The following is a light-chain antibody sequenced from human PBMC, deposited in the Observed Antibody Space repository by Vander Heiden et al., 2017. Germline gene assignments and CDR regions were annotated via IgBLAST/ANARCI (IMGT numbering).Light chain of an antibody. CDR3: CSYAGTYPVV. CDR1: GSDVNFNY. CDR2: HVS. J-gene: IGLJ3*02. V-gene: IGLV2-11*01. Sequence: QSSLTQPPSVSGSPGQSVTISCAGTGSDVNFNYVSWYQQHPGKAPKLMLFHVSQRPSGVPHRFSGSKFGSTASLTISGLQAEDEADYYCCSYAGTYPVVFGGGTKVTVL.